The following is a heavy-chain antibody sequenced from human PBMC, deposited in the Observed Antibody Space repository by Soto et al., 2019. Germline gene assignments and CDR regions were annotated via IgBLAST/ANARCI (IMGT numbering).Heavy chain of an antibody. V-gene: IGHV3-33*01. CDR2: IWYDGSNK. CDR1: GFTFSSYG. CDR3: ARDPILEWLPCYGDYGMDV. Sequence: PGGSLRLSCAASGFTFSSYGMHWVRQAPGKGLEWVAVIWYDGSNKYYADSVKGRFTISRDNSKNTLYLQMNSLRAEDTAVYYCARDPILEWLPCYGDYGMDVWGQGTTVTVSS. J-gene: IGHJ6*02. D-gene: IGHD3-3*01.